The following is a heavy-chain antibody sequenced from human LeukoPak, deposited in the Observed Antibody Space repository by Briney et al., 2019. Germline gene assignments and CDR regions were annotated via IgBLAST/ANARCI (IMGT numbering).Heavy chain of an antibody. V-gene: IGHV3-23*01. CDR2: ISGSGGST. Sequence: GGSLRLSXEASGFTFSSYAMSWVRQAPGKGLEWVSAISGSGGSTYYADSVKGRFTISRDNSKNTLYLQMNSLRAEDTAVYYCAKFLPTHIVVANYYFDYWGQGTLVTVSS. CDR3: AKFLPTHIVVANYYFDY. CDR1: GFTFSSYA. D-gene: IGHD2-21*01. J-gene: IGHJ4*02.